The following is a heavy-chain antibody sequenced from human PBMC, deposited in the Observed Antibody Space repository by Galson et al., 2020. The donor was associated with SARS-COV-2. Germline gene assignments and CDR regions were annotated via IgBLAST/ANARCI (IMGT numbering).Heavy chain of an antibody. J-gene: IGHJ4*02. D-gene: IGHD6-19*01. CDR2: ITSNAYGGTK. V-gene: IGHV3-49*03. CDR3: TSEGGVSSGWYCVDY. CDR1: GFTFSNYA. Sequence: GGSLRLSCTASGFTFSNYAMRWFRQAPGKGLEWVGFITSNAYGGTKAYAATVKGRVTISRDDYKSIAYLQMNSLKTEDTAVYYYTSEGGVSSGWYCVDYWGQGTLVAVSS.